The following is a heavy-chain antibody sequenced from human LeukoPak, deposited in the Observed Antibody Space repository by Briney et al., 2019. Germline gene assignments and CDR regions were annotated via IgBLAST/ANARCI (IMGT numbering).Heavy chain of an antibody. Sequence: SQTLSLTCAISGDSVSRHDLTWDWVRQSPSRGLELLGRTFYRSKWYNDYAVSVKSRITVSPATSKNQFSLHLNSVTPEDTAVYYCVRSYDWVFDYWGQGTRVTVSS. CDR2: TFYRSKWYN. D-gene: IGHD1-1*01. J-gene: IGHJ4*02. V-gene: IGHV6-1*01. CDR3: VRSYDWVFDY. CDR1: GDSVSRHDLT.